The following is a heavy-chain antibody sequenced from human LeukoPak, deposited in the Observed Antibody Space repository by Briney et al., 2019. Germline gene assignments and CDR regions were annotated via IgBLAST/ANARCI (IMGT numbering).Heavy chain of an antibody. Sequence: ASVKVSCKLSGYTLSDFSMHWVRQAPGKGLEWMGGFDLEVGETLYAQKFQGRVTMSEDTSTDIAYMELTSLTPDDTAVYYCVRDFDWGPDYWGQGTLVTVSS. D-gene: IGHD3-9*01. V-gene: IGHV1-24*01. CDR2: FDLEVGET. CDR1: GYTLSDFS. CDR3: VRDFDWGPDY. J-gene: IGHJ4*02.